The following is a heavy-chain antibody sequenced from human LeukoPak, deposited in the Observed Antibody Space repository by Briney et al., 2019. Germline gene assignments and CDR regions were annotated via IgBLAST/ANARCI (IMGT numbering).Heavy chain of an antibody. J-gene: IGHJ4*02. Sequence: SETLSLTCTVSGGSISSYYWSWIRQPAGKGLEWIGRIYTSGSTNYNPSLKSRVTMSVDTSKNQFSLKLSSVTAADTAVYYCAREGRDGYNRRKSFDYWGQGNLVTVSS. D-gene: IGHD5-24*01. CDR2: IYTSGST. V-gene: IGHV4-4*07. CDR3: AREGRDGYNRRKSFDY. CDR1: GGSISSYY.